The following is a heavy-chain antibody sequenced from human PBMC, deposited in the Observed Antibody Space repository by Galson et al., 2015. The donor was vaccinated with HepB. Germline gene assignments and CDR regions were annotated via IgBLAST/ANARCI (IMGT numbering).Heavy chain of an antibody. CDR1: GYSFTSYW. J-gene: IGHJ3*02. D-gene: IGHD3-22*01. Sequence: KPGESLRISCKGSGYSFTSYWISWVRQMPGKGLEWMGRIDPSDSYTNYSPSFQGHVTISADKSISTAYLQWSSLKASDTAMYYCARVMYYYDSSGSPLGAFDIWGQGTMVTVSS. V-gene: IGHV5-10-1*01. CDR3: ARVMYYYDSSGSPLGAFDI. CDR2: IDPSDSYT.